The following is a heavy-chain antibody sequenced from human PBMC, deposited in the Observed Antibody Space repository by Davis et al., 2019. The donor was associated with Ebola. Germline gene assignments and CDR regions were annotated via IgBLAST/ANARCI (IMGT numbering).Heavy chain of an antibody. J-gene: IGHJ5*02. CDR1: GDSISSYY. V-gene: IGHV4-59*08. CDR2: IYYSGGT. CDR3: ARVIPPDNWFDP. D-gene: IGHD2-2*01. Sequence: SETLSLTCTVSGDSISSYYWSWIRQPPGKGLEWIGYIYYSGGTNYSPSLKSRLTISVDTSKNQFSLELSSVTAADTAVYYCARVIPPDNWFDPWGQGTLVTVSS.